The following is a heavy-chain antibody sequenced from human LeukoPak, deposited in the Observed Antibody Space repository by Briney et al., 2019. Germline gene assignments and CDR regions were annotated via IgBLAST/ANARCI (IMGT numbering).Heavy chain of an antibody. Sequence: GASVKVSCKASGYTFTAYYMHWVRQAPGQGLEWMGWINPNSGGTNYAQKFQGWVTMTRDTSISTAYMELSRLRSDDTAVYYCAGEMEGYDSGSYYTYYFDYWGQGTLVTVSS. CDR1: GYTFTAYY. D-gene: IGHD3-10*01. CDR3: AGEMEGYDSGSYYTYYFDY. CDR2: INPNSGGT. J-gene: IGHJ4*02. V-gene: IGHV1-2*04.